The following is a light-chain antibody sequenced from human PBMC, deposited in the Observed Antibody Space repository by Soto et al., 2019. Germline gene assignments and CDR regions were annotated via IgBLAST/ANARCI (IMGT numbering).Light chain of an antibody. Sequence: EIVLTQSPGTLSLSPGERATLSCWASQSVSSSYLAWYQQKPGQAPRLLIYGASSRATGIPDRFSGSGSGTDFTLTISRLEPEDFAVYYCQRYGSSPLYTFGQGTKLEIK. CDR3: QRYGSSPLYT. CDR1: QSVSSSY. J-gene: IGKJ2*01. CDR2: GAS. V-gene: IGKV3-20*01.